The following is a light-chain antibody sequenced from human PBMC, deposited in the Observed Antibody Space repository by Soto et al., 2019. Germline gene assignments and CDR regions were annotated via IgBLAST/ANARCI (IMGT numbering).Light chain of an antibody. J-gene: IGKJ1*01. V-gene: IGKV3-15*01. CDR1: QSVSGN. CDR3: QQYNNWLRT. CDR2: GAS. Sequence: EIVMTQSPATLSVSPGERATLSCRASQSVSGNLAWYQQKPGQAPRLLIYGASTGATGIPARFSGSGSGTDFTLNISRLKSEYFAVYYCQQYNNWLRTLRQGTKV.